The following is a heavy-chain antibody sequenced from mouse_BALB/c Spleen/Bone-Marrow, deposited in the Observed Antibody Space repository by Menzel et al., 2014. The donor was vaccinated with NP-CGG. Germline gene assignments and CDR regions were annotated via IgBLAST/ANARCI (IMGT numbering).Heavy chain of an antibody. CDR2: INPDSSTI. CDR1: GFDFSRFW. D-gene: IGHD1-2*01. J-gene: IGHJ3*01. CDR3: AKNYYYGYVAY. V-gene: IGHV4-1*02. Sequence: EVQLQQSGGGLVQPGGSLKLSCAASGFDFSRFWLGWVRQAPGKGLEWIGEINPDSSTINYTPSLKDKFIISRDNAKNTLYLQMSKVRSEDTALYYCAKNYYYGYVAYWGQGTLVTVSA.